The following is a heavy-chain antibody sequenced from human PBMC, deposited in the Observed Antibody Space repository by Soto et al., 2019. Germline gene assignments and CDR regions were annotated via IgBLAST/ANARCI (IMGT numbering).Heavy chain of an antibody. CDR2: ISGSGGST. Sequence: PGGSLRLSCVASGHTFHSYAMSWVRQAPGKGLEWVSGISGSGGSTYYADSVRGRFTISRDDSKNTLYLQMNSLRAEDTAVYYCARASTPKGSGSAHYYYMDVWGKGTTVTVSS. CDR1: GHTFHSYA. D-gene: IGHD3-10*01. J-gene: IGHJ6*03. V-gene: IGHV3-23*01. CDR3: ARASTPKGSGSAHYYYMDV.